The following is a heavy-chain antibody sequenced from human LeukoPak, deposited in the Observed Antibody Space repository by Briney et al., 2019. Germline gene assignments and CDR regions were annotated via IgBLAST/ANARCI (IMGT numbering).Heavy chain of an antibody. CDR1: GGSISSSSYD. CDR2: ILSSGST. J-gene: IGHJ5*02. CDR3: ARRVISEFSIDKGNWLDP. Sequence: SETLSLTCTVSGGSISSSSYDWGWIRQSPGKGLEWIGYILSSGSTHHNPSLTGRISLSVDTSKNQFSLKLSSVTAADTAVYYCARRVISEFSIDKGNWLDPWGQGTLVTVSS. V-gene: IGHV4-61*05. D-gene: IGHD3-3*02.